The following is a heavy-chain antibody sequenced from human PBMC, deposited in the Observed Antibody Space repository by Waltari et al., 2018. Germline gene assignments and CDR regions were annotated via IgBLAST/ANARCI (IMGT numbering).Heavy chain of an antibody. J-gene: IGHJ6*03. CDR1: GYSISSGYY. Sequence: QVQLQESGPGLVKPSETLSLTCAVSGYSISSGYYWGWIRQPPGKGLEWIGSIYHSGSTYYNPSLKSRVTISVDTSKNQFSLKLSSVTAADTAVYYCATGFPALTFYYYMDVWGKGTTVTVSS. V-gene: IGHV4-38-2*01. D-gene: IGHD3-9*01. CDR2: IYHSGST. CDR3: ATGFPALTFYYYMDV.